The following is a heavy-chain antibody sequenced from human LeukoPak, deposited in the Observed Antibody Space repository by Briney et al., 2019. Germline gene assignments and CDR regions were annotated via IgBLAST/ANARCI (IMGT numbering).Heavy chain of an antibody. D-gene: IGHD1-20*01. J-gene: IGHJ3*02. CDR3: AREGTYNWNDPDAFDI. Sequence: GGSLRLSCAASGFTFSSYWMSWVRQAPGKGLEWVANIKQDGSEKYYVDSVKGRFTISRDNAKNSLYLQMNSLRAEDTAVYYCAREGTYNWNDPDAFDIWGQGTMVTVSS. CDR2: IKQDGSEK. V-gene: IGHV3-7*01. CDR1: GFTFSSYW.